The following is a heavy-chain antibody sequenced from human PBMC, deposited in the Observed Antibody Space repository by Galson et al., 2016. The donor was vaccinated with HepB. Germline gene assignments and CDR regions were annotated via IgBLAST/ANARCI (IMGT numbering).Heavy chain of an antibody. V-gene: IGHV6-1*01. CDR2: TYKRSKWHT. J-gene: IGHJ6*02. CDR3: PRVATAVRSGWKTLAPRFYYSGVDV. CDR1: GDSVSNSNVA. D-gene: IGHD6-19*01. Sequence: CAISGDSVSNSNVAWNWIRQSPSRGLEWLGGTYKRSKWHTDYAGSVKSRMTINTDTVRNQFSLQLQSVTPEDTAVYYCPRVATAVRSGWKTLAPRFYYSGVDVWGHGTTVTASS.